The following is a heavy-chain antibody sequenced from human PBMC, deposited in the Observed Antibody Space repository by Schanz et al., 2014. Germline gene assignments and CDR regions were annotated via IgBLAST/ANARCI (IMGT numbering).Heavy chain of an antibody. D-gene: IGHD1-1*01. J-gene: IGHJ4*02. CDR3: ARAHGNNWYGKGLDY. CDR1: GFTVSSDH. CDR2: IWSDGSTK. Sequence: VQLVESGGGFVQPGGSLGLSCVVSGFTVSSDHMSWVRQAPGKGPEWVAVIWSDGSTKYYADSVKGRFTISRDNSKNTLYLQMNSLRADDTAVYFCARAHGNNWYGKGLDYWGQGTQXTVSS. V-gene: IGHV3-33*01.